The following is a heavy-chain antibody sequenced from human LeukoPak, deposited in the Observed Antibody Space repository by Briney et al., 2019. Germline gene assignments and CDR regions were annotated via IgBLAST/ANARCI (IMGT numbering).Heavy chain of an antibody. CDR2: INHSGST. J-gene: IGHJ4*02. CDR1: GGSFGGYY. D-gene: IGHD6-13*01. CDR3: ARGAAGTKSNDY. V-gene: IGHV4-34*01. Sequence: SETLSLTCAVYGGSFGGYYWSWIRQPPGKGLEWIGEINHSGSTNYNPSLKSRVTISVDTSKNQFSLKLSSVTAADTAVYYCARGAAGTKSNDYWGQGTLVTVSS.